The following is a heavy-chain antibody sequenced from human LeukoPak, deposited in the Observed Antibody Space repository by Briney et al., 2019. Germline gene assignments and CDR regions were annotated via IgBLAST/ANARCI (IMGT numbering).Heavy chain of an antibody. CDR2: INYSGSNI. Sequence: GGSLRLSCAASGFTFSTYSMNWVRQAPGKGLEWISDINYSGSNIYYADSVKGRFTVSRDNAKNSLYLQMNSLRAEDTAVYYCARRGSGWSFDYWGQGTLVTVSS. CDR1: GFTFSTYS. V-gene: IGHV3-48*04. D-gene: IGHD6-19*01. J-gene: IGHJ4*02. CDR3: ARRGSGWSFDY.